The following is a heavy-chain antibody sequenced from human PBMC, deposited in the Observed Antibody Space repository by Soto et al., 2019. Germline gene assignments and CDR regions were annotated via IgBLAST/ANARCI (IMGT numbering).Heavy chain of an antibody. CDR3: ARQTRTGITGTKSGAFDI. V-gene: IGHV1-2*02. D-gene: IGHD1-7*01. J-gene: IGHJ3*02. CDR2: INPNSGGT. Sequence: ASVKVSCKASGYTFTGYYMHWVRQAPGQGLEWMGWINPNSGGTNYAQKFQGRVTMTRDTSISTAYMELSRLRSDDTAVYYRARQTRTGITGTKSGAFDIWGQGTMVTVSS. CDR1: GYTFTGYY.